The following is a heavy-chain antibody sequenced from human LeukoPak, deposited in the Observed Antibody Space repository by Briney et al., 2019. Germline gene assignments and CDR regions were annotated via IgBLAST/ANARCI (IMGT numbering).Heavy chain of an antibody. Sequence: AGGSLRLSCAASGFTFSSYAMHWVRQAPGKGLEWVAVISYDGSNKYYADSVKGRFTISRDNSKNTLYLQTDSLRTEDTAVYYCVKDLSGAWSFGFWGQGTLVTVSS. CDR1: GFTFSSYA. CDR3: VKDLSGAWSFGF. D-gene: IGHD6-19*01. J-gene: IGHJ4*02. CDR2: ISYDGSNK. V-gene: IGHV3-30-3*01.